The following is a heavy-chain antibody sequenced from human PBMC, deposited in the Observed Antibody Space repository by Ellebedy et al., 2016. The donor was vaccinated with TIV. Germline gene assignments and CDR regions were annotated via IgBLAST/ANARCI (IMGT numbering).Heavy chain of an antibody. J-gene: IGHJ6*02. V-gene: IGHV4-59*08. CDR3: ARRSSSFGLGYYYGMDV. CDR2: IYYTGLT. D-gene: IGHD3-10*01. Sequence: MPGGSLRLSCTVSGGSVSPFYWNWIRQSPGKGLEWMGDIYYTGLTNYNPSLNSRVIISVETSKNEVSLRLSSVTAADTAVYYCARRSSSFGLGYYYGMDVWGQGTTVTVSS. CDR1: GGSVSPFY.